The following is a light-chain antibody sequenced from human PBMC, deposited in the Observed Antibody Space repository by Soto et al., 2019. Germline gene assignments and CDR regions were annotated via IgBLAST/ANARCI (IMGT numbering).Light chain of an antibody. CDR1: SSDVGGYNS. CDR3: SAYTSSRPLGV. V-gene: IGLV2-14*01. Sequence: QSALTQPASVSGSAGQSITISCIGTSSDVGGYNSVSWHQQHPGKAPKLMIYEVSNRPSGVSNRFSGSKSGDTASLTISGLQAEDEADYYCSAYTSSRPLGVFGTGTKVTVL. CDR2: EVS. J-gene: IGLJ1*01.